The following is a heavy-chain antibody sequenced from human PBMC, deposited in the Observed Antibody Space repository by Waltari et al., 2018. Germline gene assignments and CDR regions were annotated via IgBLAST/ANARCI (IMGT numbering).Heavy chain of an antibody. V-gene: IGHV4-31*03. J-gene: IGHJ3*02. D-gene: IGHD1-26*01. Sequence: QVQLQESGPGLVKPSQTLSLTCTVSGGSISSGGYYWSWIRQHPGKGLEWIGYIYYSGSTYYNPSLKSRVTISVDTSKNQFSLKLSSVTTADTAVYYCARDQGEGSGSYVGAFDIWGQGTMVTVSS. CDR1: GGSISSGGYY. CDR2: IYYSGST. CDR3: ARDQGEGSGSYVGAFDI.